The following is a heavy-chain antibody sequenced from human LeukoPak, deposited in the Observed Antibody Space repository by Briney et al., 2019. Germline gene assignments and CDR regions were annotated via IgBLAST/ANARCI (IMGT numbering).Heavy chain of an antibody. CDR3: ARVHDTAMVVYGGIFDY. Sequence: PSETLSLTCAVYGGSFSGYYWSWIRQPPGKGLEWIGEINHSGSTNYNPSLKSRVTISVDTSKNQFSLKLSSVTAADTAVYYCARVHDTAMVVYGGIFDYWGQGTLVTVSS. CDR1: GGSFSGYY. V-gene: IGHV4-34*01. J-gene: IGHJ4*02. CDR2: INHSGST. D-gene: IGHD5-18*01.